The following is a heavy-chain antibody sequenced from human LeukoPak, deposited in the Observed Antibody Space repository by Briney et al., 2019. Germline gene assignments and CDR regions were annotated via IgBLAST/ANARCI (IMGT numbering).Heavy chain of an antibody. CDR1: GFTFSSYG. J-gene: IGHJ6*02. CDR2: ISYDGSNK. CDR3: ARGWAEFPQGGDNYYYGMDV. V-gene: IGHV3-30*03. Sequence: GGSLRLSCAASGFTFSSYGMHWVRQAPGKGLEWVAVISYDGSNKYYADSVKGRFTISRDNSKNTLYLQMNSLRAEDTAVYYCARGWAEFPQGGDNYYYGMDVWGQGTTVTVSS. D-gene: IGHD3-16*01.